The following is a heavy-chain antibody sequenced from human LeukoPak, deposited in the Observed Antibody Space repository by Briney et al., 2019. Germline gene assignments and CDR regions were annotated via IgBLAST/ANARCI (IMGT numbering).Heavy chain of an antibody. V-gene: IGHV1-2*06. CDR1: GYTFTGYY. D-gene: IGHD3-22*01. CDR3: ATLTYYYDSSGFDGGY. Sequence: GASVTVSCKASGYTFTGYYMHWVRQAPGQGLEWMGRINPNSGGTNYAQKFQGRVTMTGDTSISTAYMELSRLRSDDTAVYYCATLTYYYDSSGFDGGYWGQGTLVTVSS. CDR2: INPNSGGT. J-gene: IGHJ4*02.